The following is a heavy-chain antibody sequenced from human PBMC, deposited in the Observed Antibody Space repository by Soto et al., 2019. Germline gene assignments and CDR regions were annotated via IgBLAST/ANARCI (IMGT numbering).Heavy chain of an antibody. D-gene: IGHD3-22*01. CDR1: GVSISSGVYY. CDR2: IFYSGST. CDR3: ALYDSSGSRGFQH. Sequence: QVQLQESGPGLVKPSQTLSLTCTVSGVSISSGVYYWSWIRQHPGKGLEWIGYIFYSGSTYYNPSLKSRLTISVDTSKNQFSLKLSSVTAADTAVYYCALYDSSGSRGFQHWGQGTLVTVSS. V-gene: IGHV4-31*03. J-gene: IGHJ1*01.